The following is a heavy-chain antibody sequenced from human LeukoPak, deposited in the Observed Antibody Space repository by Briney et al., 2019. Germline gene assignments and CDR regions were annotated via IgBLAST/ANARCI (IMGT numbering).Heavy chain of an antibody. CDR2: IDPSGST. V-gene: IGHV4-38-2*01. D-gene: IGHD6-19*01. Sequence: AGTLTLTCDGSRYSFSSDSNSCWLQQPPGRRLEWIGSIDPSGSTYYNPSLKSRVTISVDTSKNQFSLKLSSVTAADTAVYYCARGISGWYEFDYWGQGTLVTVSS. CDR1: RYSFSSDSN. CDR3: ARGISGWYEFDY. J-gene: IGHJ4*02.